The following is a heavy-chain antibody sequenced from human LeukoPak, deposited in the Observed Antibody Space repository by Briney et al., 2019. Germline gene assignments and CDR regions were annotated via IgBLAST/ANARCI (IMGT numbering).Heavy chain of an antibody. CDR1: GGTLSSYA. J-gene: IGHJ4*02. CDR3: ARDTAAAGSYFDY. CDR2: IIPIFGTA. D-gene: IGHD6-13*01. V-gene: IGHV1-69*05. Sequence: GASVKVSCKASGGTLSSYAISWVRQAPGQGLEWMGRIIPIFGTANYAQKFQGRVTITTDESTSTAYMELSSLRSEDTAVYYCARDTAAAGSYFDYWGQGTLVTVSS.